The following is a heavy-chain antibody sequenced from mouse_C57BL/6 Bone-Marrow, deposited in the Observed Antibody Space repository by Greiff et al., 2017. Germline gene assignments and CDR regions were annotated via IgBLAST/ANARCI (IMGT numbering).Heavy chain of an antibody. J-gene: IGHJ2*01. CDR3: APGVTAAYNYDY. Sequence: EVQLQQSGPELVKPGASVKLSCKASGYSFTGYYMNWVKQSPEKCLEWIGVINPSTGGTTYNQKFKAKATLTVDKSSSPAYRQLKSLTSEGSAVYNSAPGVTAAYNYDYWGLGTTLTVDS. V-gene: IGHV1-42*01. D-gene: IGHD2-2*01. CDR1: GYSFTGYY. CDR2: INPSTGGT.